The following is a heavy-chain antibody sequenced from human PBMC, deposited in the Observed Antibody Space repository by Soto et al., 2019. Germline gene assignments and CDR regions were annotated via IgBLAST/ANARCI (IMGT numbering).Heavy chain of an antibody. V-gene: IGHV4-59*12. CDR3: ATGRISRGLDV. CDR2: IYSRGTT. CDR1: GGTISRYY. J-gene: IGHJ6*02. Sequence: SETLSRTCSVSGGTISRYYWSWIRQPPGKGLEWIGYIYSRGTTSYNPSLKSRATILVDTSKNQFSLRLTSVTATDTAVYYCATGRISRGLDVWGQGTTVTVSS.